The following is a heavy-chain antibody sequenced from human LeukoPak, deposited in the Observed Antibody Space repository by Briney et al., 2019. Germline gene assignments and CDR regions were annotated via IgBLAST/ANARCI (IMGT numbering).Heavy chain of an antibody. J-gene: IGHJ4*02. V-gene: IGHV3-23*01. CDR3: AKDYYDILTGQPLSFDS. Sequence: PGGSLRLSCAASGFTFSNAWMSWVRQAPGKRLGWVSSISGSGGGRYYADAVKGRLTISRDNSKNTLYLQMNSLRAGDTAIYYCAKDYYDILTGQPLSFDSWGQGAQVTVSS. CDR2: ISGSGGGR. CDR1: GFTFSNAW. D-gene: IGHD3-9*01.